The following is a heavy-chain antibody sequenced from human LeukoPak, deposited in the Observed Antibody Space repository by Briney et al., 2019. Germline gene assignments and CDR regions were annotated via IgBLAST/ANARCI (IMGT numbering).Heavy chain of an antibody. CDR2: ISSSSIYI. V-gene: IGHV3-21*01. CDR3: ARSELGYNYHYMDV. J-gene: IGHJ6*03. CDR1: GFTFSSYS. D-gene: IGHD7-27*01. Sequence: GGSLRLSCAASGFTFSSYSMKWVRQAPGQGLEWVSSISSSSIYIYYADSVKGRFTISRDNAKNSLYLQMNSLRAEDTAVYYCARSELGYNYHYMDVWGKGTTVTVSS.